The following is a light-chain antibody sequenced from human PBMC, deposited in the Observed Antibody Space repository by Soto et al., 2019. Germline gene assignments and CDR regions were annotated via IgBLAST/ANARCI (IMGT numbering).Light chain of an antibody. CDR1: QGIISY. CDR3: QQLNNYPPT. CDR2: GAS. V-gene: IGKV1-9*01. Sequence: DIHLSQSPSFLSASVGDSVTITCRASQGIISYLAWYQQKPGKAPELLIYGASTLQSGVPSRFSGRGSGKEFTLTISNLQAEDVATYFCQQLNNYPPTFGQGTRLEIK. J-gene: IGKJ5*01.